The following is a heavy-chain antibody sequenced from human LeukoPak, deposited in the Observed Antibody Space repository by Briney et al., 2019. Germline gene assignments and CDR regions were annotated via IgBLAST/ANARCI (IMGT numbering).Heavy chain of an antibody. CDR3: AKEATWGNWYFDL. Sequence: GGSLRLSCAASGFTFSSYAMHWVRQAPGKGLEWVAVIGRDGRAKYYANSVEGRFSMSRDNSEKKLYLEMNSLRDEDTAVYYCAKEATWGNWYFDLWGRGTLVTVSS. J-gene: IGHJ2*01. V-gene: IGHV3-30*04. D-gene: IGHD3-16*01. CDR1: GFTFSSYA. CDR2: IGRDGRAK.